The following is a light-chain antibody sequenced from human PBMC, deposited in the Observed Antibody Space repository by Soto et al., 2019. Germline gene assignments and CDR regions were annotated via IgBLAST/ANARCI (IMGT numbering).Light chain of an antibody. CDR3: QQYYSIPRT. J-gene: IGKJ3*01. Sequence: DIVMTQSPNSLAVSLGERATISCKSSQSLLLDNKNYLGWYQQKPGQPPKLHFYWASTRVSGVPDRFSGSESGTDFTLTISSLQAEDVAVYYCQQYYSIPRTFGPGTKVDIK. CDR2: WAS. V-gene: IGKV4-1*01. CDR1: QSLLLDNKNY.